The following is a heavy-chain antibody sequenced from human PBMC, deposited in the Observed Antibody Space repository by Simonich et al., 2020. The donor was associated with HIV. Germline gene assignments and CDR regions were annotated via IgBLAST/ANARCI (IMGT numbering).Heavy chain of an antibody. Sequence: EVQLVESGGGLVKPGGSLRLSCAASGFTFSSYSMNWVRQAPGKGLEWVSSISSSSSYIYYADSVKGRFTISRDNAKNSLYLQMNSLRAEDTAVYYCARDGRKGSCTSCSDYWGQGTLVTVSS. CDR3: ARDGRKGSCTSCSDY. V-gene: IGHV3-21*01. CDR2: ISSSSSYI. D-gene: IGHD2-2*01. J-gene: IGHJ4*02. CDR1: GFTFSSYS.